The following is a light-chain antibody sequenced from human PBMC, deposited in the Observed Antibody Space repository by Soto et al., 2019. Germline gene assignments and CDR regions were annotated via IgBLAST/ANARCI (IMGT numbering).Light chain of an antibody. CDR2: DVS. J-gene: IGLJ1*01. V-gene: IGLV2-8*01. Sequence: QSALTQPPSASGSPGQSVTIACTGTSSDVGYYNYVSWYQQPPGKAPKLLIYDVSNRPSGVPDRFSGSKSGNTASLTVSGLQAEDEGDYYCSSCAGSNYPYVFGTGTKVTVL. CDR1: SSDVGYYNY. CDR3: SSCAGSNYPYV.